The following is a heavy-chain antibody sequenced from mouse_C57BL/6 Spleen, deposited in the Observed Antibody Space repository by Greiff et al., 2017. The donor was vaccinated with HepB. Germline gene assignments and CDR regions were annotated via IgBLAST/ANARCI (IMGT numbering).Heavy chain of an antibody. CDR2: IYPGSGNT. Sequence: QVQLQQSGAELVRPGASVKLSCKASGYTFTDYYINWVKQRPGQGLEWIARIYPGSGNTYYNEKFKGKATLTAEKSSSTAYMQLSSLTSEDSAVYFCASLYGSSYPRYFEVWGTGTTVTVSS. J-gene: IGHJ1*03. V-gene: IGHV1-76*01. D-gene: IGHD1-1*01. CDR1: GYTFTDYY. CDR3: ASLYGSSYPRYFEV.